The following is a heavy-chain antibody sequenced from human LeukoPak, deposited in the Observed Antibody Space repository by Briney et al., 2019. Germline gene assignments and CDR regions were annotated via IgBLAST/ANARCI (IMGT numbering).Heavy chain of an antibody. CDR3: ARDWEGEGVVVFPDY. D-gene: IGHD3-22*01. CDR1: GFTLSNYW. J-gene: IGHJ4*02. V-gene: IGHV3-7*01. Sequence: GGSLRLSCAASGFTLSNYWMSWVRQTPGRGLEWVANIKQDGSEKNYVDSVKGRFTISRDNAKNSLYLQMNSLRAEDTAVYYCARDWEGEGVVVFPDYWGQGTLVTVSS. CDR2: IKQDGSEK.